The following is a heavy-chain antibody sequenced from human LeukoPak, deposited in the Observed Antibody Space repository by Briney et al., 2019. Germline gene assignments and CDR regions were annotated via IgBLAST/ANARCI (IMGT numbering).Heavy chain of an antibody. V-gene: IGHV1-2*02. CDR2: INPNSGGT. D-gene: IGHD5-12*01. Sequence: ASVKVSCKASGYTFTGHYMHWVRQAPGQGREGMGWINPNSGGTNYAQKFQGRVTMTRDTSISTAYMELSRLRSDDTAVYYCARAYSGYDVDYWGQGTLVTVSS. CDR1: GYTFTGHY. J-gene: IGHJ4*02. CDR3: ARAYSGYDVDY.